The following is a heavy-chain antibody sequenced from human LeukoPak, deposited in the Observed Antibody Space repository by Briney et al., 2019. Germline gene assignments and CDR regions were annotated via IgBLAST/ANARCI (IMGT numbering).Heavy chain of an antibody. CDR2: ISSSGSTI. V-gene: IGHV3-11*01. Sequence: GGSLRLSCAASGFTFTDYYMSSTRQAPGKWLEWLSYISSSGSTIYYADSVKGRFTISRDNAKNSLYLQMNSLRAEDTAVYYCAKAGSSSWYLDYWGQGTLVTVSS. CDR1: GFTFTDYY. D-gene: IGHD6-13*01. CDR3: AKAGSSSWYLDY. J-gene: IGHJ4*02.